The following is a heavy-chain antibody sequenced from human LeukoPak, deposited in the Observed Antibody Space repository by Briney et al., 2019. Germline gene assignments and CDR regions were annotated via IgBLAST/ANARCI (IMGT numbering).Heavy chain of an antibody. J-gene: IGHJ4*02. CDR2: IIPIFGTA. V-gene: IGHV1-69*05. CDR3: ARGNVLGTSGYFYFDY. Sequence: SVKVSCKASRGTFSSYAISWVRQAPGQGLEWMGGIIPIFGTANYAQKFQGRVTITTDESTSTAYMELSSLRSEDTAVYYCARGNVLGTSGYFYFDYWGQGTLVTVSS. CDR1: RGTFSSYA. D-gene: IGHD5-12*01.